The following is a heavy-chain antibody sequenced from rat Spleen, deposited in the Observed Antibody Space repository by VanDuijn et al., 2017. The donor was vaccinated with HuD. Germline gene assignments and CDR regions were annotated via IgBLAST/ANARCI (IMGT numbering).Heavy chain of an antibody. CDR3: TRENYGGYVMDA. CDR1: GFTFSNYD. J-gene: IGHJ4*01. D-gene: IGHD1-11*01. Sequence: EVQLVESGGGLVQPGRSMKLSCAASGFTFSNYDMAWVRQAPTKGLEWVASISYDGSSTYYRDSVKGRFTISRDNAKSTLYLQMNSLRPEDTATYYCTRENYGGYVMDAWGQGASVTVSS. CDR2: ISYDGSST. V-gene: IGHV5-20*01.